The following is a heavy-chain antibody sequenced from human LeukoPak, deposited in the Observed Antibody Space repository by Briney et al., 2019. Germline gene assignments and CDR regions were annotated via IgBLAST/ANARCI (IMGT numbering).Heavy chain of an antibody. CDR2: INADGSAT. J-gene: IGHJ5*02. Sequence: PGGSLRLSCAASGFTFSSHWMHWVHQAPEKGLVGVSHINADGSATYYAASVKGRFTISRDNARNTLYLQMHSLTAEDTGVYYCVRGALRDCSYTSCTRGNWFDPWGQGTLVTVSS. CDR1: GFTFSSHW. CDR3: VRGALRDCSYTSCTRGNWFDP. D-gene: IGHD2-2*01. V-gene: IGHV3-74*01.